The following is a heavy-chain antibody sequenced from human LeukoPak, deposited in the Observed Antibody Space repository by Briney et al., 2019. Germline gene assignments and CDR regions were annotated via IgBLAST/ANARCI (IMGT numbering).Heavy chain of an antibody. CDR3: ARGGTYQPLPGY. Sequence: GGSLRLSCAASGFTFSTYSMNWVRQAPGKGLEWVSSISSSSSYIYYADSVKGRYTISRDNAKNSLYLQMNSLRAEDTAVYYCARGGTYQPLPGYWGQGTLVTVSS. J-gene: IGHJ4*02. D-gene: IGHD2-2*01. CDR2: ISSSSSYI. V-gene: IGHV3-21*01. CDR1: GFTFSTYS.